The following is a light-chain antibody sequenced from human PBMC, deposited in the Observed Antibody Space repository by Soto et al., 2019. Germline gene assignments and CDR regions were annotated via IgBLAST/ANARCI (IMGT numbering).Light chain of an antibody. J-gene: IGLJ1*01. V-gene: IGLV2-23*01. Sequence: SVLTQPASVSGSPGQSITISCTGTSSDVGSYNLVSWYQQHPGKAPKLMIYEGSKRPSGVSNRFSGSKSGNTASLTISGLQAEDEADYYCCSYAGSSTLYVFGTGTKGIVL. CDR2: EGS. CDR1: SSDVGSYNL. CDR3: CSYAGSSTLYV.